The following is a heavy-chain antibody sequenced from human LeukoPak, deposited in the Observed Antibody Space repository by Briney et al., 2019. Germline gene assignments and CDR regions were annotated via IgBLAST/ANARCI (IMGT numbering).Heavy chain of an antibody. CDR2: ISWDGGST. CDR1: GFTFDDYT. J-gene: IGHJ4*02. CDR3: AKDATRGYSYGYCFDY. Sequence: GALRLSCAASGFTFDDYTMHWVRQAPGKGLEWVSLISWDGGSTYYADSVRGRFTISRDNGKNSLYLQMNSLRTEDTALYYCAKDATRGYSYGYCFDYWGQGTLVTVSS. D-gene: IGHD5-18*01. V-gene: IGHV3-43*01.